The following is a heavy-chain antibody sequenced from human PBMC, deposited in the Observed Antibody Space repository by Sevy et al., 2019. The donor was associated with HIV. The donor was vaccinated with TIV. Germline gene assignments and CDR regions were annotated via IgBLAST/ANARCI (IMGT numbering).Heavy chain of an antibody. Sequence: GGSLRLSCAASGFTFSSYWMSWVRQAPGKGLEWVANIKQDGSEKYYVDSVKGRFTISRDNAKNSLYLQMNSLRAEDTAVYYCARVRGTMVRGFIIKTYYFDYWGQGTLVTVSS. D-gene: IGHD3-10*01. CDR1: GFTFSSYW. V-gene: IGHV3-7*03. CDR3: ARVRGTMVRGFIIKTYYFDY. CDR2: IKQDGSEK. J-gene: IGHJ4*02.